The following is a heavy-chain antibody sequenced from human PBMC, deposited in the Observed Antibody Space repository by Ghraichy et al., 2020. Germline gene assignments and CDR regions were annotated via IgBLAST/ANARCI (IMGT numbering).Heavy chain of an antibody. CDR3: ASLPRYCSGGSCYSTAY. Sequence: SETLSLTCTVSGGSISSSSYYWGWIRQPPGKGLEWIGSIYYSGSTYYNPSLKSRVTISVDTSKNQFSLKLSSVTAADTAVYYCASLPRYCSGGSCYSTAYWGQGTLVTVSS. V-gene: IGHV4-39*01. J-gene: IGHJ4*02. CDR1: GGSISSSSYY. CDR2: IYYSGST. D-gene: IGHD2-15*01.